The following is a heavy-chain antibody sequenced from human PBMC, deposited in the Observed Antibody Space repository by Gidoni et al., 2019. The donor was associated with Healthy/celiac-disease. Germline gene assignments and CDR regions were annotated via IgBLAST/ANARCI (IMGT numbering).Heavy chain of an antibody. D-gene: IGHD1-26*01. V-gene: IGHV1-69*04. CDR3: ARAGEVGATPWGGNCYFDL. J-gene: IGHJ2*01. Sequence: QVQLLQSGAGGKKPGSSVQVSCKATGVTFSSYDISWVRQAPGQGLEWRGRIIPILGIANDAQKFQGRGTITADKSTSTAYMELRSLRPEDTAVYYCARAGEVGATPWGGNCYFDLWGRGTLVTVSS. CDR2: IIPILGIA. CDR1: GVTFSSYD.